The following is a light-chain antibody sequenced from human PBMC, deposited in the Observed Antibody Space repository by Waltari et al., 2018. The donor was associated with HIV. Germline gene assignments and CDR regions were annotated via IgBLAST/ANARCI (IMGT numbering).Light chain of an antibody. CDR1: QTVTSDF. CDR3: QQYFSVPYT. V-gene: IGKV3D-20*01. CDR2: DAS. Sequence: EIVLTQSPATLSLSPGERATLSCGASQTVTSDFLAWYQQKPGLAPSLLIYDASNRATGIPDRFSGSGSGTDFTLTISSLQPEDVATYYCQQYFSVPYTFGQGTKLEIK. J-gene: IGKJ2*01.